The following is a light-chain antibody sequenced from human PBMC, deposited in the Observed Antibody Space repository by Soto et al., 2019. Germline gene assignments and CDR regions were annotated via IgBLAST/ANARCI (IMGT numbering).Light chain of an antibody. CDR1: QTISNY. V-gene: IGKV3-11*01. CDR2: DAS. J-gene: IGKJ2*01. Sequence: EVVLTQSPATLSLSPGDRAILSCRASQTISNYLAWYQHKLGQAPRLLIYDASNRATGIPARFSGSGSGTDFTLTISRLEPEDFAVYYCQQRSDWPSFGQGTKLEIK. CDR3: QQRSDWPS.